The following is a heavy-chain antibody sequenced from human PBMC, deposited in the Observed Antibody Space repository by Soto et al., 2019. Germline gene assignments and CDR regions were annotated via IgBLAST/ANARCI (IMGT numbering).Heavy chain of an antibody. J-gene: IGHJ4*02. Sequence: ASVKVSCKASGGTFSSYTISWVRQAPGQGLEWMGGIIPILGIANYAQKFQGRLTITGDTSTSTVYMELSSLRSDDTAVYYCAREGATAAKMFDYWGQGTLVTVSS. V-gene: IGHV1-69*10. CDR1: GGTFSSYT. D-gene: IGHD2-2*01. CDR3: AREGATAAKMFDY. CDR2: IIPILGIA.